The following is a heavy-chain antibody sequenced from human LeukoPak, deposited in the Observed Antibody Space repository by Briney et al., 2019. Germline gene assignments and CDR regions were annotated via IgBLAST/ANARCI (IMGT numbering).Heavy chain of an antibody. CDR1: GFTFSNYG. D-gene: IGHD5-24*01. CDR2: ISGSGGST. V-gene: IGHV3-23*01. CDR3: AKERRGGSKDPHFDY. J-gene: IGHJ4*02. Sequence: GGSLRLSCAASGFTFSNYGMNWVRQAPGKGLEWVSGISGSGGSTYYTDSVKRHFTVSRHNSKNTLYLQVNSLRAEDTAVYYCAKERRGGSKDPHFDYWGQGTLVSVSS.